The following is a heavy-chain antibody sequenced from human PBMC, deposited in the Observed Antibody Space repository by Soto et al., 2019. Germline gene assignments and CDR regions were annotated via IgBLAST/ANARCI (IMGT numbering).Heavy chain of an antibody. Sequence: VQLVESGGGGVQPGGSLRLSCATSGFSLSSYAMHWVRQAPGKGLEWVALMSYDETKKYYADSVKGRFTISRDTSKNTLFLQMNNLRVEDTAVYYCAKDRRDGDFMHILVVDFWGQGALVTVSS. CDR3: AKDRRDGDFMHILVVDF. CDR1: GFSLSSYA. D-gene: IGHD2-15*01. V-gene: IGHV3-30*18. CDR2: MSYDETKK. J-gene: IGHJ4*02.